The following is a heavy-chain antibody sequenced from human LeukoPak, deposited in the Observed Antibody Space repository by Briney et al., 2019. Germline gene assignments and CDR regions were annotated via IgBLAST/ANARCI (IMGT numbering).Heavy chain of an antibody. Sequence: SETLSLTCAVYGGSFSGYYWSWIRQPPGKGLEWLGEINHSGSTNYNPSLKSRVTISVDTSKNQFSLKLSSVTAADTAVYYCASGPAGAASAEYYFDYWGQGTLVTVSS. V-gene: IGHV4-34*01. D-gene: IGHD2-15*01. J-gene: IGHJ4*02. CDR1: GGSFSGYY. CDR3: ASGPAGAASAEYYFDY. CDR2: INHSGST.